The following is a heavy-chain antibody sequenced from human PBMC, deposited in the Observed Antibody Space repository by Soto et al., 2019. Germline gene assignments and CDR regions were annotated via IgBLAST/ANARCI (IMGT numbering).Heavy chain of an antibody. J-gene: IGHJ4*02. CDR1: GGTFSSYA. D-gene: IGHD3-9*01. CDR2: IIPIFGTA. V-gene: IGHV1-69*12. Sequence: QVQLVQSGAEVKKPGSSVKVSCKASGGTFSSYAISWVRQAPGQGLEWMGGIIPIFGTANYAQKFQGRVTITAEESAXXTXMXXCSLRSEASAVYYCACLWAGQYYDILTGYSTGIDYWGQGTLVTVSS. CDR3: ACLWAGQYYDILTGYSTGIDY.